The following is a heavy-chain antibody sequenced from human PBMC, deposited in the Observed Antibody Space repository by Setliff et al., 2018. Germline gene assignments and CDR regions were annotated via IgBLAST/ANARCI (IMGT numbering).Heavy chain of an antibody. CDR2: IYTDNGNT. V-gene: IGHV1-3*04. CDR3: ARGSRGFDY. Sequence: SCKASGYTFSANAIHWVRQAPGQRLEWMGFIYTDNGNTKYSKNFQDRVAITRDTSASTAYMELSSLTSEDTAVYFCARGSRGFDYWGQGALVTVSS. J-gene: IGHJ4*02. CDR1: GYTFSANA.